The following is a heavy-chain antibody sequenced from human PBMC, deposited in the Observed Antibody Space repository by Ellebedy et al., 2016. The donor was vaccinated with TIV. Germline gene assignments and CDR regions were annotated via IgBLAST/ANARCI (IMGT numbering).Heavy chain of an antibody. CDR1: GGTFSSYA. J-gene: IGHJ4*02. V-gene: IGHV1-69*13. Sequence: SVKVSXXASGGTFSSYAISWVRQAPGQGLEWMGGIIPIFGTANYAQKFQGRVTITADESTSTAYMELSSLRSEDTAVYYCAIVLGWARGSGSYYPFDYWGQGTLVTVSS. CDR2: IIPIFGTA. D-gene: IGHD3-10*01. CDR3: AIVLGWARGSGSYYPFDY.